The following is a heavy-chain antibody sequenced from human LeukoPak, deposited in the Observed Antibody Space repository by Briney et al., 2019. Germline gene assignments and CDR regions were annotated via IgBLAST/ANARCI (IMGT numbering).Heavy chain of an antibody. CDR2: IIPIFGTA. Sequence: SVKVSCKTSGYTFSTFGITWVRQAPGQGLEWMGGIIPIFGTANYAQKFQGRVTITADESTSTAYMELSSLRSEDTAVYYCARGLRGYSGYDYNYYYGMDVWGQGTTVTVSS. J-gene: IGHJ6*02. D-gene: IGHD5-12*01. CDR1: GYTFSTFG. V-gene: IGHV1-69*13. CDR3: ARGLRGYSGYDYNYYYGMDV.